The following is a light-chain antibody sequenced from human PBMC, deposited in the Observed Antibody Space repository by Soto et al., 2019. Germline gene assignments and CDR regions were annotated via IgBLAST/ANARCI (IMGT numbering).Light chain of an antibody. CDR1: QSISSY. Sequence: DIPMTQSPSCLYACVGDKVSMXCRASQSISSYLNWYQQRPGKAPKLLIYAASSLQSGGPSRFSGSGSATDFTRTISSLQPEDFATYYCQQSYSTSWTFGQGTKVDIK. CDR2: AAS. CDR3: QQSYSTSWT. J-gene: IGKJ1*01. V-gene: IGKV1-39*01.